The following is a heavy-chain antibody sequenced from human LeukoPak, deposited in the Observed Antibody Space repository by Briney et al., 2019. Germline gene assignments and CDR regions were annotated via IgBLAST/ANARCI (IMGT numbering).Heavy chain of an antibody. Sequence: TGGSLRLSCAASGFTFSTYWMHWVRHAPGKGLVWVSHIKSDGSRTTYADSVKGRFTISRDNAKNTLYLQMNSLRAEDTAVYYCARDRGYTQDYWGQGTLVSVSS. CDR3: ARDRGYTQDY. J-gene: IGHJ4*02. CDR1: GFTFSTYW. D-gene: IGHD5-12*01. V-gene: IGHV3-74*01. CDR2: IKSDGSRT.